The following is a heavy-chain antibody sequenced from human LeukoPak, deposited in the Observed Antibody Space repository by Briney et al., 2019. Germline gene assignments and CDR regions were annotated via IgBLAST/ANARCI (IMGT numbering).Heavy chain of an antibody. D-gene: IGHD1-26*01. V-gene: IGHV4-59*01. CDR3: ARFSGSYRAYYYYYMDV. CDR2: IYYSGST. J-gene: IGHJ6*03. Sequence: SETLSLTCTVSGGSISSYYWSWIRQPPGKGLDWIGYIYYSGSTNYNPSLKSRVTISVDTSKNQFSLKLSSVTAADTAVYYCARFSGSYRAYYYYYMDVWGKGTTVTVSS. CDR1: GGSISSYY.